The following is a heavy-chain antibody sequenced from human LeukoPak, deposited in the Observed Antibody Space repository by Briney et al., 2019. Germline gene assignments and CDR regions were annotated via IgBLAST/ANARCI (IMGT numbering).Heavy chain of an antibody. V-gene: IGHV1-69*05. J-gene: IGHJ2*01. Sequence: SVKVSCKASGYTFTSYDINWLRQAPGQGLEWVGGIIPSFGTTNHAQRFRERVTISTDDSTGTAYMEMRSLTSEDTATYYCARGFCTGSTCYHYWYFDLWGRGTLVTVSA. D-gene: IGHD1-14*01. CDR1: GYTFTSYD. CDR3: ARGFCTGSTCYHYWYFDL. CDR2: IIPSFGTT.